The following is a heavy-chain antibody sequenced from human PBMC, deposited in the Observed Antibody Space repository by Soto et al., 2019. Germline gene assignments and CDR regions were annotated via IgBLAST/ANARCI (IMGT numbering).Heavy chain of an antibody. CDR2: IYYSGST. D-gene: IGHD3-10*01. CDR1: GGSISSSSYY. V-gene: IGHV4-39*01. CDR3: EVTMVRGVPQFDP. Sequence: SETLSLTCTVSGGSISSSSYYWGWIRQPPGKGLEWIGSIYYSGSTYYNPSLKSRVTISVDTSKNQFSLKLGSVTAADTAVYYCEVTMVRGVPQFDPWGQGTLVTVSS. J-gene: IGHJ5*02.